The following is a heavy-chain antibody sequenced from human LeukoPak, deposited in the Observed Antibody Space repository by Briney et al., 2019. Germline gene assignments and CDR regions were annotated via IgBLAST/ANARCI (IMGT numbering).Heavy chain of an antibody. CDR2: ISYDGSNK. Sequence: GGSLRLSCAASGFTFSSYGMHWVRQAPGKGLEWVAVISYDGSNKYYADSVKGRFTISRDNSKNTLYLQMNSLRAEDTAVYYCARGNVLGYCSGGSCYSGFDYWGQGTLVTVSS. CDR1: GFTFSSYG. CDR3: ARGNVLGYCSGGSCYSGFDY. J-gene: IGHJ4*02. V-gene: IGHV3-30*03. D-gene: IGHD2-15*01.